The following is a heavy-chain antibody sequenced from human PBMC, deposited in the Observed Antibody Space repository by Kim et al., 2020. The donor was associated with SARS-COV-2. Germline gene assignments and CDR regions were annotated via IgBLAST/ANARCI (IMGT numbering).Heavy chain of an antibody. CDR3: ASKRSRFGESNNWFDP. V-gene: IGHV1-69*13. J-gene: IGHJ5*02. D-gene: IGHD3-10*01. Sequence: SVKVSCKASGGTFSSYAISWVRQAPGQGLEWMGGIIPIFGTANYAQKFQGRVTITADESTSTAYMELSSLRSEDTAVYYCASKRSRFGESNNWFDPWGQGTLVTVSS. CDR2: IIPIFGTA. CDR1: GGTFSSYA.